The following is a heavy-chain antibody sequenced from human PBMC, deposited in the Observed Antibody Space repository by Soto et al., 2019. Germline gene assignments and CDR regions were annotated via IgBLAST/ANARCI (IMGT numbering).Heavy chain of an antibody. CDR1: GGTFSSYA. D-gene: IGHD6-19*01. CDR3: ARTGIAVAGTVVWYYGMDV. Sequence: GASVKVSCKASGGTFSSYAISWVRQAPGQGLEWMGGIIPIFGTANYAQKFQGRVTITADESTSTAYMELSSLRSEDTAVYYCARTGIAVAGTVVWYYGMDVWGQGTTVTVSS. J-gene: IGHJ6*02. V-gene: IGHV1-69*13. CDR2: IIPIFGTA.